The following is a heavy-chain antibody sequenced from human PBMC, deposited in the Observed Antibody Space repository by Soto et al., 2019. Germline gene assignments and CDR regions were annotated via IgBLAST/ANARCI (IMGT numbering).Heavy chain of an antibody. J-gene: IGHJ4*02. CDR1: GGSITSGGYC. V-gene: IGHV4-31*03. CDR3: ARDGDYFGSGSPPLLSK. D-gene: IGHD3-10*01. Sequence: QVQLQESGPGLVKPSQTLSLTCTVSGGSITSGGYCWTWIRQHPVKGLEWMGHIYYSGSTSYNPSLKSRITISIDTSNNQFSLKLTSVTAADTAVYYCARDGDYFGSGSPPLLSKWGQGTLVTVSS. CDR2: IYYSGST.